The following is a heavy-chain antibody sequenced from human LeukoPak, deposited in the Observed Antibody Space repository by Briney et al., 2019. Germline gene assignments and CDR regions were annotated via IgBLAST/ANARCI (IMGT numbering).Heavy chain of an antibody. CDR1: GFTFSSYA. CDR2: ISGSGGST. CDR3: ARDDYDSGYDKFDY. Sequence: PGGSLRLSCAASGFTFSSYAMSWVRQAPGKGLEWVSAISGSGGSTYCADSVKGRFTISRDSSKSTLYLQMNTLIAEDTAVYYCARDDYDSGYDKFDYWGQGTLVTVSS. V-gene: IGHV3-23*01. D-gene: IGHD5-12*01. J-gene: IGHJ4*02.